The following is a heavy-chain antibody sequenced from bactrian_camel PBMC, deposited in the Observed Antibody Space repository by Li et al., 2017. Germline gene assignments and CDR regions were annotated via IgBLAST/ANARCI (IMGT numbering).Heavy chain of an antibody. D-gene: IGHD3*01. CDR2: LDSDGST. J-gene: IGHJ4*01. CDR1: GTLPSSVC. CDR3: AALSPPSRPCRWVKNVDWSALTEYQH. V-gene: IGHV3S57*01. Sequence: VQLVESGGASVQAGGSLVLSCAVSGTLPSSVCMGWFRQGPDKERKGVATLDSDGSTHYADSAKGRFTISADSAKNTLYLQMNSLKLEDTDMYGCAALSPPSRPCRWVKNVDWSALTEYQHWGEGTQVTVS.